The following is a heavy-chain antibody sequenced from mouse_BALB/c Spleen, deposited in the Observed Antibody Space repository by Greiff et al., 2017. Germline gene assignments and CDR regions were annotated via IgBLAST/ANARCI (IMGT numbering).Heavy chain of an antibody. D-gene: IGHD1-1*01. J-gene: IGHJ2*01. CDR1: GYTFTSYW. CDR3: ARIKDYGSSFDY. V-gene: IGHV1-7*01. CDR2: INPSTGYT. Sequence: QVQLKQSGAELAKPGASVKMSCKASGYTFTSYWMHWVKQRPGQGLEWIGYINPSTGYTEYNQKFKDKATLTADKSSSTAYMQLSSLTSEDSAVYYCARIKDYGSSFDYWGQGTTLTVSS.